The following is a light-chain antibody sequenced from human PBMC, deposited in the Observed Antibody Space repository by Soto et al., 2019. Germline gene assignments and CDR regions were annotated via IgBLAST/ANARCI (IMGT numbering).Light chain of an antibody. CDR2: EVN. CDR1: SSDVGGYDY. J-gene: IGLJ3*02. CDR3: TSFTTISTWV. V-gene: IGLV2-8*01. Sequence: QSALTQPPSASGSPGQSVTISCTGTSSDVGGYDYVSWYQQLPGKAPKLVIYEVNKRPSGVPERFSGSKSGNTASLTVSGLQAEDEADYYCTSFTTISTWVFGGGTKLTVL.